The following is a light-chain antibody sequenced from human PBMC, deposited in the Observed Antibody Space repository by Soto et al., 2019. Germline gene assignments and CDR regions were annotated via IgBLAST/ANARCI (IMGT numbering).Light chain of an antibody. CDR1: SSDVGSYNL. CDR3: CSYAVTSTYV. Sequence: QSALTQPASVSGSPGQSITISCTGTSSDVGSYNLVSWYQQHPGKAPKLMIYEVSKRPSGVSNRFSGSKSGNTASLTISGLQAEDEADYYCCSYAVTSTYVFGTGTKLTVL. CDR2: EVS. V-gene: IGLV2-23*02. J-gene: IGLJ1*01.